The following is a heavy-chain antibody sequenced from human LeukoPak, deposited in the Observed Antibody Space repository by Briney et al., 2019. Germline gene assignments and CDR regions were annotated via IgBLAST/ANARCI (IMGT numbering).Heavy chain of an antibody. J-gene: IGHJ5*02. D-gene: IGHD3-10*01. CDR3: AHVAMVRGFDP. CDR2: IYWDDDK. V-gene: IGHV2-5*02. Sequence: SGPTLVNPTQTLTLTCTFSGFSLRTRGGGVGWIRQPPGKALEWLSLIYWDDDKRYSPSLKSRLTITKDTSKNQVVLTMTNMDPVDTATYYCAHVAMVRGFDPWGQGTLVTVSS. CDR1: GFSLRTRGGG.